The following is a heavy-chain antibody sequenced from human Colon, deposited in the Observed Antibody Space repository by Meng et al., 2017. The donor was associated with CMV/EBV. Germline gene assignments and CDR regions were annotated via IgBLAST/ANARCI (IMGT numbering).Heavy chain of an antibody. CDR2: IIPIFGTA. Sequence: SVKVSCKASGGTFSSYSISWVRQAPGQGLEWMGGIIPIFGTANYAQKFQGRVTITTDESTSTAYMELSSLRSDDTAVYYCAIPLRWGRSDLWGRGTLVTVSS. J-gene: IGHJ2*01. CDR3: AIPLRWGRSDL. CDR1: GGTFSSYS. V-gene: IGHV1-69*05. D-gene: IGHD4-23*01.